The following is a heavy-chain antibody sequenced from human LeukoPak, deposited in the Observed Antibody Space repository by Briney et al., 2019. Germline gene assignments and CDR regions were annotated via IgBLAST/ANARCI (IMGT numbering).Heavy chain of an antibody. CDR1: GYTFTSYD. D-gene: IGHD2-21*01. J-gene: IGHJ4*02. CDR2: INPNSGGT. V-gene: IGHV1-2*02. CDR3: ARGLDIRIDY. Sequence: ASVKVSCKASGYTFTSYDINWVRQAPGQGLEWMGWINPNSGGTNYAQKFQGRVTMTRDTSISTAYMELSRLRSDDTAVYYCARGLDIRIDYWGQGTLVTVSS.